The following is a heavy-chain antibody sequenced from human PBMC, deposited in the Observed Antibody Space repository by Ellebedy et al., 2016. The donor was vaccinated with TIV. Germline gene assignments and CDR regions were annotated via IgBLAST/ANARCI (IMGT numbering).Heavy chain of an antibody. CDR2: IYSGGST. CDR1: GFTFSSYT. Sequence: GESLKISCAASGFTFSSYTMNWVRQAPGKGLEWVSVIYSGGSTYYADSVKGRFTISRDNAQDTLFLQMNSLRAEDTAVYFCSRGWSTPDSWGQGTLVIVSS. V-gene: IGHV3-66*01. J-gene: IGHJ4*02. CDR3: SRGWSTPDS. D-gene: IGHD2-15*01.